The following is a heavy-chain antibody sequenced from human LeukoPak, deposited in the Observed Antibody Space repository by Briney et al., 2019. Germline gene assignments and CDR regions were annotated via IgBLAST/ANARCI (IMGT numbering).Heavy chain of an antibody. D-gene: IGHD4-17*01. CDR1: GFTFSSYA. J-gene: IGHJ3*02. CDR3: XNXGYXYGDYGTHAFDI. V-gene: IGHV3-23*01. CDR2: ISGSGGST. Sequence: PGGSLRLSCAASGFTFSSYAMSWVRQAPGKGLEWVSAISGSGGSTYYADSVKGRFTISRDNSKNTLYLQMNSLRAEDTAVYYCXNXGYXYGDYGTHAFDIWGQGTMVTVSS.